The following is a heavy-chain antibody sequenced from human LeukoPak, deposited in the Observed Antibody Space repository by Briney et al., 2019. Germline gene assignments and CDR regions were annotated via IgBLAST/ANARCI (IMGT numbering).Heavy chain of an antibody. V-gene: IGHV3-11*04. Sequence: PGGSLRLSCAASGFTFSDYYMSWIRQAPGKGLEWVSYISSSGSTIYYADSVKGRFTISRDNAKNSLYLQMNSLRAEDTAVYYCARDPPLRFLEWSVDYWGQGTLVTVSS. J-gene: IGHJ4*02. CDR3: ARDPPLRFLEWSVDY. CDR2: ISSSGSTI. D-gene: IGHD3-3*01. CDR1: GFTFSDYY.